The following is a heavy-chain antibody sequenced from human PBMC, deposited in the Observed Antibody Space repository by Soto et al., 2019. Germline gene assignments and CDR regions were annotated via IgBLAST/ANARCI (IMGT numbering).Heavy chain of an antibody. CDR2: IIPIFGTA. J-gene: IGHJ5*02. CDR3: ARGTRYSGSYYGRDGWFDP. Sequence: GASVKVSCKASGGTFSSYAISWVRQAPGQGLEWMGGIIPIFGTANYAQKFQGRVTITADKSTSTAYMGLSSLRSEDTAVYYCARGTRYSGSYYGRDGWFDPWGQGTLVTVSS. V-gene: IGHV1-69*06. CDR1: GGTFSSYA. D-gene: IGHD1-26*01.